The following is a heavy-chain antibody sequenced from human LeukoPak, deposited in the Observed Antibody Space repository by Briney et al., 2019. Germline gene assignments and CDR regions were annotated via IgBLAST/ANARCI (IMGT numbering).Heavy chain of an antibody. CDR2: INHSGST. V-gene: IGHV4-34*01. CDR3: ARVYDSSGYYLDY. D-gene: IGHD3-22*01. CDR1: GGSISSYY. J-gene: IGHJ4*02. Sequence: SETLSLTCTVSGGSISSYYWSWIRQPPGKGLEWIGEINHSGSTNYNPSLKSRVTISVDTSKNQFSLKLSSVTAADTAVYYCARVYDSSGYYLDYWGQGTLVTVSS.